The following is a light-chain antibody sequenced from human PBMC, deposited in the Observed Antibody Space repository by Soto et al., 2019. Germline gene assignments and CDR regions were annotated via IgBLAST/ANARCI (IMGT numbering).Light chain of an antibody. V-gene: IGKV1-5*02. CDR1: QSISTW. CDR3: QHSWT. CDR2: DAS. J-gene: IGKJ1*01. Sequence: DIQMTQSPSTLSASVGDRVTIICRASQSISTWLAWYQLKPGKAPKLLIYDASTLEGGVPSRFSGIGSGTEFTRTISGLQPDDFATYYCQHSWTFGQGTKVDIK.